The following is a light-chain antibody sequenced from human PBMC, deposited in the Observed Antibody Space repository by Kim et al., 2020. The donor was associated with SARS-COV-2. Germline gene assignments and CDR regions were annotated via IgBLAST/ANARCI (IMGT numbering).Light chain of an antibody. CDR2: EDN. J-gene: IGLJ3*02. CDR1: SGSIASNY. Sequence: NFMLTQPHSVSESPGKTVTISCTRSSGSIASNYVQLYQQRPGSAPTTVIYEDNQSPSGIPDRFSGSIDSSSNSASLTISGLKSEDEADYYCQSYDSSNPNWVFGGGTQLTVL. V-gene: IGLV6-57*04. CDR3: QSYDSSNPNWV.